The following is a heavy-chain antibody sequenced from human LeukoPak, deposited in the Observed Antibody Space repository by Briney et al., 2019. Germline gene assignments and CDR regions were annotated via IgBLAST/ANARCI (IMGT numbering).Heavy chain of an antibody. CDR1: GGSISSYY. CDR2: IYYSGST. Sequence: SDTLSLTCTVSGGSISSYYWSWIRQPPGKGLEWIGYIYYSGSTNYNPSLKSRVTISVDTSKNQFSLKLSSVTAADTAVYYCARGERGYSYGINWFDPWGQGTLVTVSS. CDR3: ARGERGYSYGINWFDP. D-gene: IGHD5-18*01. V-gene: IGHV4-59*07. J-gene: IGHJ5*02.